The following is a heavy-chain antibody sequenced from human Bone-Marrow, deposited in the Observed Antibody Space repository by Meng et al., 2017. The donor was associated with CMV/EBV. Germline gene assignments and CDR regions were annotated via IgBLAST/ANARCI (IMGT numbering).Heavy chain of an antibody. CDR3: ARIPYSSHRLYYYGMDV. J-gene: IGHJ6*02. CDR1: GYTFTGYY. V-gene: IGHV1-2*02. Sequence: ASVKVSCKASGYTFTGYYMHWVRQAPGQGLEWMGWINPNSGGTNYAQKFQGRVTMTRDTSISTAYMELSRLRSDDTAVYYCARIPYSSHRLYYYGMDVWGQGTTVTFSS. CDR2: INPNSGGT. D-gene: IGHD6-13*01.